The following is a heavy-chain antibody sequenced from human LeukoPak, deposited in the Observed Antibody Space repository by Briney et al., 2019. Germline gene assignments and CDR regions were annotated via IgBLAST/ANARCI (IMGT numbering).Heavy chain of an antibody. CDR1: GFTFSSYA. Sequence: GGSLRLSCAASGFTFSSYAMSWVRQAPGKGLEWVSAISGSGGSTYYADSVKGRFTISRDNSKNTLYLQMNSLRAEDTAVYYCAKYGSGSCYYPTFDYWGQGTLVTVSS. CDR2: ISGSGGST. J-gene: IGHJ4*02. D-gene: IGHD3-10*01. CDR3: AKYGSGSCYYPTFDY. V-gene: IGHV3-23*01.